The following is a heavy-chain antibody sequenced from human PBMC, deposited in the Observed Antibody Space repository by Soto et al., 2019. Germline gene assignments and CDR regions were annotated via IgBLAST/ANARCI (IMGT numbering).Heavy chain of an antibody. D-gene: IGHD3-22*01. V-gene: IGHV4-34*01. CDR2: INHSGRV. CDR1: GGSSSGHS. Sequence: SETLSLTCAVYGGSSSGHSWTWIRQSPGKGLEWIGDINHSGRVNYSPSLKSRVTISLDTSKNQFSLTLSAVTAADTAMYYCSTRAYDTNGYYRFDPWGQEPVVAVYS. J-gene: IGHJ5*01. CDR3: STRAYDTNGYYRFDP.